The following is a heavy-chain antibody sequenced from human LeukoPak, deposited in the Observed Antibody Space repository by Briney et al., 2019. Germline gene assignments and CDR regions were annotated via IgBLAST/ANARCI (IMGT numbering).Heavy chain of an antibody. CDR1: GFKFSVYT. CDR2: ITGTGSQLDDV. J-gene: IGHJ3*01. V-gene: IGHV3-21*03. CDR3: ARETGFADAFDF. Sequence: GGSLRLACAASGFKFSVYTMNWVRQAPGSGLQWVSRITGTGSQLDDVEYADSVRGRFTISRDNGKDSLLLEMRGLRVEDTGIYFCARETGFADAFDFWGRGTLVTVSS.